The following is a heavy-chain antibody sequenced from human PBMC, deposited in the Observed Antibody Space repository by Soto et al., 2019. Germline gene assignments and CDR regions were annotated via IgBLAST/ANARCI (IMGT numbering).Heavy chain of an antibody. D-gene: IGHD2-15*01. CDR2: IWYDGGSDK. J-gene: IGHJ3*02. CDR3: ARAQNSYCSGGSCYDAFDM. Sequence: QVQLVESGGGVVQPGRSLRLSCAASGFTFSTYGMHWVRQAPGKGLEWVAVIWYDGGSDKYYADSVKGRFTISRDNSKNTLYLQINSLRAEDTAVYYCARAQNSYCSGGSCYDAFDMWGQGTMVTVSS. CDR1: GFTFSTYG. V-gene: IGHV3-33*01.